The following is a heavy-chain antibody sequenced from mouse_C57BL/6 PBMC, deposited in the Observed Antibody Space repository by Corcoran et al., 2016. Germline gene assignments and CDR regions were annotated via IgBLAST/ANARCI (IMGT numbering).Heavy chain of an antibody. CDR3: ARGHDGSSSYYVDY. D-gene: IGHD1-1*01. J-gene: IGHJ2*01. CDR2: INTYSGVP. Sequence: QIQLVQSGPELKKPGETVKISCKASGYTFTTYGMSWVKQAPGKGLKWRGWINTYSGVPTYADDFKGRFAFSLETTASTAYLQINNLKNEDTATYFCARGHDGSSSYYVDYWGQGTTLTVSS. V-gene: IGHV9-3*01. CDR1: GYTFTTYG.